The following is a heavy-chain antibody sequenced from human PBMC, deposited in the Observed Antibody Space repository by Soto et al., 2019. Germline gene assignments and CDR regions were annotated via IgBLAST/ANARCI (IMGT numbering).Heavy chain of an antibody. CDR1: NGSINTSFW. V-gene: IGHV4-4*02. J-gene: IGHJ4*02. CDR2: IYHHRST. D-gene: IGHD4-17*01. Sequence: QVQLQESGPGLVKPSETLSLTCAVSNGSINTSFWWSWVRQSPGKALEWIGEIYHHRSTNYNPSLKSRVTVSIDKSKNQFSLKLYSVTTADTAIYYCARRFSVTTMRGFFDSWGQGSLVTVSS. CDR3: ARRFSVTTMRGFFDS.